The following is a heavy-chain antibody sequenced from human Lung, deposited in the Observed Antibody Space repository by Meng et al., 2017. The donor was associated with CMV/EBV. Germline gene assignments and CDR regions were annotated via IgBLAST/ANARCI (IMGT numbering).Heavy chain of an antibody. CDR1: GFTFSTYE. D-gene: IGHD1-14*01. V-gene: IGHV3-13*01. Sequence: CAASGFTFSTYEMHWVRITTGKGLEWVSATGTHVDTYYADSVKGRFTVSREDAKNSFYLQMNSLRAEDTAVYYCARGPSEHSAYLDYWGQGTLVTVSS. CDR3: ARGPSEHSAYLDY. J-gene: IGHJ4*02. CDR2: TGTHVDT.